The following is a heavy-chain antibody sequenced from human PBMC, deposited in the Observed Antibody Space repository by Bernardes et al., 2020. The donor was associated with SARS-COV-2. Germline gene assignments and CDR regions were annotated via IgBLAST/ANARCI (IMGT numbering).Heavy chain of an antibody. CDR3: ARDNSIQYTSGWHLWEHDIFDI. Sequence: GGPLRLSCAASKFTFSNYGMHWVRQAPGKGLQWVAVIWNNGINKYYADPVKGRFTIPRDNSKNTLYLQMNSLRAEDTAVYYCARDNSIQYTSGWHLWEHDIFDIWGQGTMVTVSS. J-gene: IGHJ3*02. D-gene: IGHD6-19*01. CDR2: IWNNGINK. V-gene: IGHV3-33*01. CDR1: KFTFSNYG.